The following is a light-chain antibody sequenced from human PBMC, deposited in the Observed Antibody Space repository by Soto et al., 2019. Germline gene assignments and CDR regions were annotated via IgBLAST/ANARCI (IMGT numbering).Light chain of an antibody. Sequence: QSALTQPPSASGSPGQSVTISCTGTKSDIGVYDFVSWYQHHPGEAPRLIIYEVVQRPSGVPDRFSGSKSGNTASLTVSGLQAADEADYFCKSYAGSNTYVFGSGTK. CDR3: KSYAGSNTYV. CDR2: EVV. J-gene: IGLJ1*01. V-gene: IGLV2-8*01. CDR1: KSDIGVYDF.